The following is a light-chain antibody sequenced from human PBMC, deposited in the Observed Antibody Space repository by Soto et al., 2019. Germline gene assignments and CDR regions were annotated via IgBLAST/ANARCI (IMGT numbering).Light chain of an antibody. J-gene: IGKJ1*01. V-gene: IGKV3-20*01. Sequence: EIVLTQSPGTLSLSPGERATLSCRASESVSDNYLAWYQQRSGQAPRLVIYGASSRASAVPDRFSGSGSGADFTLTISRLEPEDVAVYYCQHYSRTLPWTFGQGTKVEIK. CDR2: GAS. CDR1: ESVSDNY. CDR3: QHYSRTLPWT.